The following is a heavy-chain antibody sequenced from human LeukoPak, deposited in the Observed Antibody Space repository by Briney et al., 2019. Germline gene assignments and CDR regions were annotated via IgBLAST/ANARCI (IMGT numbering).Heavy chain of an antibody. D-gene: IGHD2-2*01. CDR1: GFSFSTSGVC. J-gene: IGHJ4*02. CDR2: IDWDDDK. Sequence: SGPALVKPTQTLTLSCTFSGFSFSTSGVCVSWIRQPPGKALEWLARIDWDDDKYYSPSLKTRLSISKDTSKNQVVLTMTNMNPVDTATYYCARVWTTSCQCDYWGQGALVTVSP. CDR3: ARVWTTSCQCDY. V-gene: IGHV2-70*11.